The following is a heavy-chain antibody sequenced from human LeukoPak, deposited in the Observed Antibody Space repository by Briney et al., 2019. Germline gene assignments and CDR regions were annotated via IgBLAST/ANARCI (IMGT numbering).Heavy chain of an antibody. Sequence: GGSLRLSCAASGFTFSSYWMNWARQAPGKGLEWVASINHNGNVNYYVDSVKGRFTISRDNAKNSLYLQMNGLRAEDTAVYYCAKENFDYWGQGTLVTVSS. V-gene: IGHV3-7*01. CDR3: AKENFDY. CDR2: INHNGNVN. CDR1: GFTFSSYW. J-gene: IGHJ4*02.